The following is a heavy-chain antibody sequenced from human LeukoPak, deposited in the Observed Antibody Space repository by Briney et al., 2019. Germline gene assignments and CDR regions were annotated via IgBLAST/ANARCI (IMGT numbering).Heavy chain of an antibody. D-gene: IGHD6-19*01. Sequence: PGRSLRLSCAASGFTFSNYVMNWVRQAPGKGLEWVSAISGSGGSTYYADSVKGRFTTSRDNSKNTLYLQMNSLRAEDTAVYYCAKASGQWLVTHWGQGTLVTVSS. CDR2: ISGSGGST. J-gene: IGHJ4*02. V-gene: IGHV3-23*01. CDR3: AKASGQWLVTH. CDR1: GFTFSNYV.